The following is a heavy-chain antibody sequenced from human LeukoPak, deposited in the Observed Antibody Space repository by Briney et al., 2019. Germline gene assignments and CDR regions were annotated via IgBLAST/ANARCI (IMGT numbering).Heavy chain of an antibody. CDR2: INHSGST. J-gene: IGHJ6*04. V-gene: IGHV4-34*01. Sequence: SETLSLTCAVYGGSFSGYYWSWIRQPPGKGLEWIGEINHSGSTNYNPSLKSRVTISVDTSKNQLSLKLSSVTAADTAVYYCARATTTAITTSVRRANYYYGMDVWGKGTTVTVSS. D-gene: IGHD2-21*02. CDR3: ARATTTAITTSVRRANYYYGMDV. CDR1: GGSFSGYY.